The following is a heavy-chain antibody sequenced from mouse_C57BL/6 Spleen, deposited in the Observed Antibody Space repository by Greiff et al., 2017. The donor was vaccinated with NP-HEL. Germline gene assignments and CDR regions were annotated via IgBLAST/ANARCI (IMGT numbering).Heavy chain of an antibody. CDR1: GYAFSSYW. V-gene: IGHV1-80*01. J-gene: IGHJ2*01. CDR3: AREELVYFDY. CDR2: IYPGDGDT. Sequence: QVHVKQSGAELVKPGASVKISCKASGYAFSSYWMNWVKQRPGKGLEWIGQIYPGDGDTNYNGKFKGKATLTADKSSSTAYMQLSSLTSEDSAVYFCAREELVYFDYWGQGTTLTVSS. D-gene: IGHD4-1*01.